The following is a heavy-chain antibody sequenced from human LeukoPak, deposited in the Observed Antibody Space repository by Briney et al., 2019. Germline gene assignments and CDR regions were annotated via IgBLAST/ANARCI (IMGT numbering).Heavy chain of an antibody. Sequence: GGSLKLSCAASGFTFSGSTMHWVRQASGKGLEWVGRIRSKANGYATAYAAWVKGRGSISRDDSKNTAYLQMNSLKHEDTAVYYCTGVGSDVDYWGQGTLVTVSS. D-gene: IGHD2-15*01. V-gene: IGHV3-73*01. CDR3: TGVGSDVDY. J-gene: IGHJ4*02. CDR2: IRSKANGYAT. CDR1: GFTFSGST.